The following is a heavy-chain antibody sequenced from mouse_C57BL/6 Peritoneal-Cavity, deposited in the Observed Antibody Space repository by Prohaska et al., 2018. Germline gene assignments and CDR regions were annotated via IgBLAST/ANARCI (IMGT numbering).Heavy chain of an antibody. V-gene: IGHV2-2*01. J-gene: IGHJ2*01. CDR2: IWSGGST. D-gene: IGHD1-1*01. Sequence: GKGLEWLGVIWSGGSTDYNAAFISRLSISKDKYKSQVFFKMNSLQADDTAIYYCARWGVANYYFDYWGQGTTLTVSS. CDR3: ARWGVANYYFDY.